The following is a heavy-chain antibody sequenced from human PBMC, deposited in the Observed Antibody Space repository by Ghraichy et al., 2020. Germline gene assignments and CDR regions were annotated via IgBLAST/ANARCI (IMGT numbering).Heavy chain of an antibody. CDR2: INHDGTEK. Sequence: GESLNISCAASEFTFSVFWMSRFCQAPGKGPEWVANINHDGTEKYYVGSVQGRFTISRDNAKNSLYLQLNSLRAEDTAVYYCVRIGALRKLDYWGQGTLVTVSS. D-gene: IGHD1-26*01. V-gene: IGHV3-7*01. CDR3: VRIGALRKLDY. J-gene: IGHJ4*02. CDR1: EFTFSVFW.